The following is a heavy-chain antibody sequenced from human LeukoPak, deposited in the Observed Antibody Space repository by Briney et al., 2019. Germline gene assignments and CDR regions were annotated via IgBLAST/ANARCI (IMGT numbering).Heavy chain of an antibody. CDR2: ISWDGDST. Sequence: GGSLRLSCAASGFTFDDYAMHWVRHAPGKGLECVSLISWDGDSTYYSDSVKGRFTISRDNNKNSLYLKMNSLRTEDTALYYCATSPYDSIGIFDYWGQGTLVTVSS. CDR1: GFTFDDYA. CDR3: ATSPYDSIGIFDY. V-gene: IGHV3-43D*03. D-gene: IGHD3-22*01. J-gene: IGHJ4*02.